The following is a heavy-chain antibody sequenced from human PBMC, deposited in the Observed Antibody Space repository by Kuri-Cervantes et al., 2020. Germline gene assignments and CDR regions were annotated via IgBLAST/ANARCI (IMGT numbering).Heavy chain of an antibody. CDR2: INHSGST. CDR3: ARGLVYYYMDV. J-gene: IGHJ6*03. V-gene: IGHV4-34*01. Sequence: SETLSLTCAVYGGSFSGYYWSWIRQPPGKGLEWIGEINHSGSTNYNPSLKSRVTLSVDTSKNQFSLKLTAVTAADTAVYYCARGLVYYYMDVWGKGTTVTVSS. CDR1: GGSFSGYY.